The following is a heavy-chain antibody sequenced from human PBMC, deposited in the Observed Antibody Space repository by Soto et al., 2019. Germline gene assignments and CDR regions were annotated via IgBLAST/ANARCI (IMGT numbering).Heavy chain of an antibody. CDR1: GDSISRYY. CDR2: IYYSGET. CDR3: ARDQGGEFLKGSGMDV. D-gene: IGHD3-10*01. J-gene: IGHJ6*02. V-gene: IGHV4-59*01. Sequence: QVQLQESGPGLVKPSETLSLTCTVSGDSISRYYWSWIRLSPGKGLEWIGYIYYSGETNYNPSVKSRVIISVVRAKNQFSLKLSSVTAADTAVYYCARDQGGEFLKGSGMDVWGQGTTVTVSS.